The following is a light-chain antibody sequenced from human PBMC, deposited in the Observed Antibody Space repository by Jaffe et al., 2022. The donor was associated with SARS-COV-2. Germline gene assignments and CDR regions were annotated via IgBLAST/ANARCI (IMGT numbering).Light chain of an antibody. CDR1: SSNIGTNY. V-gene: IGLV1-47*01. Sequence: QSVLTQSPSASGTPGQRVTISCSGSSSNIGTNYVYWYQQLPGTAPKLLIYRDDQRPSGVPDRFSGSKSGTSASLAISGLRSEDEADYYCAVWDDRLTGTMFGGGTKLTVL. J-gene: IGLJ3*02. CDR3: AVWDDRLTGTM. CDR2: RDD.